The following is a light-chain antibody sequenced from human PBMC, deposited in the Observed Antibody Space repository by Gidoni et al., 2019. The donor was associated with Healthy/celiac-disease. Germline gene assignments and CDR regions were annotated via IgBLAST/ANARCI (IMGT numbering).Light chain of an antibody. J-gene: IGLJ2*01. CDR3: QSYDSSLSGFMV. CDR2: GNS. V-gene: IGLV1-40*01. CDR1: SSNIGAGYD. Sequence: QSVLTQPPSVSGAPGPRVTISCTGSSSNIGAGYDVHWYQPLPGTAPKLLIYGNSNRPSGVPDRFSGSKSGTSASLAITGLQAEDEADYYCQSYDSSLSGFMVFGGGTKLTVL.